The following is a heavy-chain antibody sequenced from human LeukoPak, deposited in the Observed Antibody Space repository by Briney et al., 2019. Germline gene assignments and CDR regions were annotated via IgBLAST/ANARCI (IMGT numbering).Heavy chain of an antibody. D-gene: IGHD2-15*01. V-gene: IGHV3-21*01. CDR1: GFTFSSYS. J-gene: IGHJ6*02. CDR3: AREEDCSGGSCYFQDYGMDV. Sequence: GGSLRLSCAASGFTFSSYSMNWVRQAPGKGLEWVSSVSSSSSYIYYADSVKGRFTISRDNAKNSLYLQMNSLRAEDTAVYYCAREEDCSGGSCYFQDYGMDVWGQGTTVTVSS. CDR2: VSSSSSYI.